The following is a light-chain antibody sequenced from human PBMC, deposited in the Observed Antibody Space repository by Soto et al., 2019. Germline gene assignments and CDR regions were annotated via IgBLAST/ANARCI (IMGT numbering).Light chain of an antibody. CDR2: AAS. J-gene: IGKJ5*01. Sequence: IQMTQSPCSLCVSTGEKIAMTGQAIQGISSYLAWYQQKPGKAPKLLIYAASTLQSGVPSRFSGSVSRTDFNLSISCLQSERFATYSCQQYDSYPINIGQGTRLEIK. CDR3: QQYDSYPIN. CDR1: QGISSY. V-gene: IGKV1-8*01.